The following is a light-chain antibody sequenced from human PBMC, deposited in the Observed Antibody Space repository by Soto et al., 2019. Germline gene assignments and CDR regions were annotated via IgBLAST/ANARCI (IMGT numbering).Light chain of an antibody. CDR3: QQRYRWPET. CDR1: QSVTNY. V-gene: IGKV3-11*01. J-gene: IGKJ1*01. CDR2: NAS. Sequence: EIVLTQSSGTLSLSPGERATLSCRASQSVTNYLAWYQQKPGQSPSLLIYNASHRATGIPARFSGSGSGTDFTLTISSLEPEDFAVYYCQQRYRWPETFGQGTKVDIK.